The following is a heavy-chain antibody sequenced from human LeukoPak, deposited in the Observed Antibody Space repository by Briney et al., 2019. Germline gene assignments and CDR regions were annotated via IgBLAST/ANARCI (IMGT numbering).Heavy chain of an antibody. V-gene: IGHV4-4*07. Sequence: SETLSLTCTVSGGSISSYYWSWIRQPAGKGLEWIGRIYTSGSTNYNPSLKSRATISVDKSKNQFSLKLYSVTAADTAVYYCASASSGYCSSTTCYVTFDYWGQGTLVTVSS. CDR3: ASASSGYCSSTTCYVTFDY. CDR1: GGSISSYY. D-gene: IGHD2-2*01. CDR2: IYTSGST. J-gene: IGHJ4*02.